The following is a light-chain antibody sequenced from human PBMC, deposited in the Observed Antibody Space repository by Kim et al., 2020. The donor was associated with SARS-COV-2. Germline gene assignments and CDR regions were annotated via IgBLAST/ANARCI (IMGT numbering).Light chain of an antibody. CDR2: TTS. CDR3: QQYNSYWT. CDR1: QDFGSY. V-gene: IGKV1-9*01. Sequence: SASVGDRVTITCRASQDFGSYLAWFQQKPGKAPKLMIYTTSTLQSGVPSRFSGSGSGTEFTLTISSLQPDDIATYYCQQYNSYWTFGQGTKVDIK. J-gene: IGKJ1*01.